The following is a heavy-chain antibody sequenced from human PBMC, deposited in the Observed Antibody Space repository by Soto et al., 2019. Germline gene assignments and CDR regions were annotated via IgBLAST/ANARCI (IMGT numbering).Heavy chain of an antibody. CDR1: GGSISSYY. Sequence: SETLSLTCTVSGGSISSYYWSWIRQPPGKGLEWIGYIYYSGSTNYNPSLKSRVTISVDTSKNQFSLKLSSVTAADTAVYYCERDLGIAAAGVRTGYYYYGMDVWGQVNPVT. V-gene: IGHV4-59*01. D-gene: IGHD6-13*01. J-gene: IGHJ6*02. CDR2: IYYSGST. CDR3: ERDLGIAAAGVRTGYYYYGMDV.